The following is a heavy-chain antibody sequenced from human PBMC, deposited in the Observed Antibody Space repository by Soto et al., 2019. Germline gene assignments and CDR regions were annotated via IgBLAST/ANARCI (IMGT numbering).Heavy chain of an antibody. CDR3: ARRGSGALDP. CDR2: IYHSGST. V-gene: IGHV4-30-2*01. D-gene: IGHD3-3*01. CDR1: GDSISSGGYS. Sequence: KASETLSLTCAVSGDSISSGGYSWSWIRQPPGKGLEWIGYIYHSGSTYYNPSLKSRVTISVDRSKNQFSLRLNSVTAADTAVYYCARRGSGALDPWGQGTLVTVSS. J-gene: IGHJ5*02.